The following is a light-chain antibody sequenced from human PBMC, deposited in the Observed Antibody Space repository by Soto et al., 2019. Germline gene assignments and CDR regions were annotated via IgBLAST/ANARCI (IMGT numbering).Light chain of an antibody. CDR1: SSNIGAGYD. V-gene: IGLV1-40*01. Sequence: QSGLTQPPSVSGAPGHRVTISFTWSSSNIGAGYDVHWYQQLPGTAPKLLIYGNSNRPSGVPDRFSGSKSGTSASLAITGLQAEDEADYYCQSYDSSLSGYVFGTGTKVTVL. J-gene: IGLJ1*01. CDR2: GNS. CDR3: QSYDSSLSGYV.